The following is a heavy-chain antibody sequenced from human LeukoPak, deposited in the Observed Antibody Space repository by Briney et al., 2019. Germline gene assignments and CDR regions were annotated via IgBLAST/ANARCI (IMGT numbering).Heavy chain of an antibody. D-gene: IGHD5-24*01. Sequence: PSETLSLTCTVSGGSINSYHWSWIRQPPGKGLEWIGHMYYSGGTNYNPSLKSRVTISVDTSKNQFSLKLSSVTAADTAVYYCTRRCKDAYTLYCFDYWGQGTLVTVSS. CDR2: MYYSGGT. CDR3: TRRCKDAYTLYCFDY. CDR1: GGSINSYH. J-gene: IGHJ4*02. V-gene: IGHV4-59*01.